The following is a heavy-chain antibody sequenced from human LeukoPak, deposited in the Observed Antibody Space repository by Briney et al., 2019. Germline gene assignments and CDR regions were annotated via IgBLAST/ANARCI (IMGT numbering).Heavy chain of an antibody. Sequence: GESLKISCKGSGYSFTSYWIGWVRQMPGKGLEWMGIIYPGDSDTRYSPSLQGQVTISADKSISTAYLQWSSLKASDTAMYYCARARTMVRGAATSFDYWGQGTLVTVS. CDR2: IYPGDSDT. D-gene: IGHD3-10*01. V-gene: IGHV5-51*01. CDR1: GYSFTSYW. J-gene: IGHJ4*02. CDR3: ARARTMVRGAATSFDY.